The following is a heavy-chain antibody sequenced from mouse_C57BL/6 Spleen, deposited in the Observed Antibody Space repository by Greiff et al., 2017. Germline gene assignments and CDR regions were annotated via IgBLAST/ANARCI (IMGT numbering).Heavy chain of an antibody. J-gene: IGHJ2*01. D-gene: IGHD3-1*01. V-gene: IGHV1-7*01. CDR3: ARSGLYYFDY. CDR2: INPSSGYT. Sequence: QVQLQQSGAELAKPGASVKLSCKASGYTFTSYWMHWVKQRPGQGLEWIGCINPSSGYTKYNQKFKDKATLTADTSSSTAYMQLSSLTYEDSAVYYCARSGLYYFDYWGQGTTRPVSS. CDR1: GYTFTSYW.